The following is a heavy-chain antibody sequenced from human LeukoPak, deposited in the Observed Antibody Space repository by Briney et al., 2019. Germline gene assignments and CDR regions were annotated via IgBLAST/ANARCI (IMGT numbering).Heavy chain of an antibody. Sequence: GGSLRLSCAASGFTFSSYGMHWVRQAPGKGLEWVAVISYDGSNKYYADSVKGRFTISRDNSKNTLYLQMNSLRAEDTAVYYCAKLTVTTRAPNYYYGMDVWGQGTTVTVSS. D-gene: IGHD4-17*01. CDR2: ISYDGSNK. V-gene: IGHV3-30*18. CDR3: AKLTVTTRAPNYYYGMDV. CDR1: GFTFSSYG. J-gene: IGHJ6*02.